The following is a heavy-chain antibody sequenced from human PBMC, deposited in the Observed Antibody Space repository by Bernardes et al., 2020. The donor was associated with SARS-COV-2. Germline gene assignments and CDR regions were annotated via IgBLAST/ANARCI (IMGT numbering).Heavy chain of an antibody. J-gene: IGHJ4*02. CDR2: ISGSGGST. CDR1: GFTFSSYA. CDR3: ARAPTIELWLRGYYFDY. D-gene: IGHD5-18*01. Sequence: GSLRLSCAASGFTFSSYAMSWVRQAPGKGLEWVSAISGSGGSTYYADSVKGRFTISRDNSKNTLYLQMNSLRAEDTAVYYCARAPTIELWLRGYYFDYWGLGTLLTVSS. V-gene: IGHV3-23*01.